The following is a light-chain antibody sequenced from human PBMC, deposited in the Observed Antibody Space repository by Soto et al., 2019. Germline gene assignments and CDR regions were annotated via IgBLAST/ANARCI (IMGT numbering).Light chain of an antibody. CDR2: DAS. V-gene: IGKV1-5*01. Sequence: DIQMTQFPSTLSASVGDRVTITFRASQSISRWLAWYKQKPGKAPDLLIYDASRLAGGVPSRFSGSESGTEFTLTIGSLQPDEFATYFCQQYYNYSTFGQGTKVDIK. J-gene: IGKJ1*01. CDR3: QQYYNYST. CDR1: QSISRW.